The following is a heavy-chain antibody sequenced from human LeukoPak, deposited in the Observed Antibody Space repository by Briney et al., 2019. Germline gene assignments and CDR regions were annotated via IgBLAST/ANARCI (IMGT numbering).Heavy chain of an antibody. J-gene: IGHJ5*02. Sequence: SQTPSLTCAISGDSVSSNSAAWNWIRQSPSRGLEWLGRTYYRSKWYNDYAVSVKSRITINPDTSKNQFSLQLNSVTPEDTAVYYCARDHTLLDYYDSSGFDPWGQGTLVTVSS. CDR1: GDSVSSNSAA. V-gene: IGHV6-1*01. D-gene: IGHD3-22*01. CDR2: TYYRSKWYN. CDR3: ARDHTLLDYYDSSGFDP.